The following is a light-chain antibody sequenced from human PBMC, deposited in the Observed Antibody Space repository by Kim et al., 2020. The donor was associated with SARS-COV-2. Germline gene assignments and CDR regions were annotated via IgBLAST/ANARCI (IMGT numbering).Light chain of an antibody. CDR2: QDS. CDR3: QAWDSSTYV. V-gene: IGLV3-1*01. J-gene: IGLJ1*01. CDR1: KLGDKY. Sequence: VSPGQTAIITCAGDKLGDKYACWYQQKPGQSPVLVIYQDSKRPSGIPERFSGSNSGNTATLTISGTQAMDEADYYCQAWDSSTYVFGTGTKVTVL.